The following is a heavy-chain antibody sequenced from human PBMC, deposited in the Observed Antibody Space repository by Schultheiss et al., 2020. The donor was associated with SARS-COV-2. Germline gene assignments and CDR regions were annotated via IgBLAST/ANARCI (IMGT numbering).Heavy chain of an antibody. J-gene: IGHJ6*02. CDR1: GFTFSSYA. V-gene: IGHV1-69*06. D-gene: IGHD3-16*01. CDR2: IIPILGTT. Sequence: GGSLRLSCAASGFTFSSYAINWVRQAPGQGLEWMGGIIPILGTTNYAQKFQGRVTITADKSTSTAYMELRSLRSEDTAVYYCASPITVPAMTNYYYYYGMDVWGQGTTVTVSS. CDR3: ASPITVPAMTNYYYYYGMDV.